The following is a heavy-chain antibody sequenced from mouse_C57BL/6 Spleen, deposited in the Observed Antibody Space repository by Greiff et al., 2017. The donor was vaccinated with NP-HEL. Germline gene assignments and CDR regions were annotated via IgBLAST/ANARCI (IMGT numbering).Heavy chain of an antibody. J-gene: IGHJ2*01. CDR3: ARMKKIVATDVDY. Sequence: QVQLQQSGADLVKAGASVKMSCKASGYTFTSYWMHWVKQRLGQGLEWFAETNPTNGRTYYNEKFKSKATLTVDKSSSTAYMLLSGPTFEDSAVYYCARMKKIVATDVDYWGQGTTLTVSS. CDR1: GYTFTSYW. CDR2: TNPTNGRT. V-gene: IGHV1S81*02. D-gene: IGHD1-1*01.